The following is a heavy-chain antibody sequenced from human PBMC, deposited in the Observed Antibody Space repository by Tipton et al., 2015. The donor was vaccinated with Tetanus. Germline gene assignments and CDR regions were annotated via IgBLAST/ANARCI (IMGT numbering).Heavy chain of an antibody. J-gene: IGHJ4*02. CDR1: GAPVSSGSYY. CDR2: TYYSGST. CDR3: ARDERYGDYAY. Sequence: LSLTCTVFGAPVSSGSYYWAWIRQPPGKGLEWIGNTYYSGSTGYNPSLKSRVTISIDSSKNQFSLKLTSVTAADTAVYYCARDERYGDYAYWGQGARVTVSS. D-gene: IGHD4-17*01. V-gene: IGHV4-61*01.